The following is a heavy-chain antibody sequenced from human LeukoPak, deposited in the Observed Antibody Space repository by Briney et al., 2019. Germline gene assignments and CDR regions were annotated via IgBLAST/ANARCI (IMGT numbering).Heavy chain of an antibody. D-gene: IGHD3-22*01. V-gene: IGHV3-21*01. CDR2: ISGSSIYI. CDR1: GFTFSDYW. Sequence: GGSLRLSCAASGFTFSDYWMSWVRQAPGKGLEWVSSISGSSIYIYYADSVKGRFTISRDNAKNSLYLQMNSLRAEDTAVYYCARDPPYYDSSGYYYDYWGQGTLVTVSS. J-gene: IGHJ4*02. CDR3: ARDPPYYDSSGYYYDY.